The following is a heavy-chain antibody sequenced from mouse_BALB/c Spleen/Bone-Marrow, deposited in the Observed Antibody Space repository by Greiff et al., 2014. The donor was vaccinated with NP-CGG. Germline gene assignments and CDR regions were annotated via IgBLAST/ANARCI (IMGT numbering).Heavy chain of an antibody. CDR1: GYSITSGYS. D-gene: IGHD2-1*01. Sequence: EVQLQQSGPDLVKPSQSLSLTCTVTGYSITSGYSWHWIRQFPGNKLEWMGYIHYSGSTNYNPSLKSRISITRDTSKNQFFLQLNSVXXEDTATYYCARREGNHAAWFAYWGQGTLVTVSA. CDR2: IHYSGST. J-gene: IGHJ3*01. CDR3: ARREGNHAAWFAY. V-gene: IGHV3-1*02.